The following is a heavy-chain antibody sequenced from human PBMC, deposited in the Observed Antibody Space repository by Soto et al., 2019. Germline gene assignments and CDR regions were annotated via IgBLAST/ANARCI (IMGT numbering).Heavy chain of an antibody. J-gene: IGHJ4*02. CDR2: IYYTGVT. V-gene: IGHV4-59*01. CDR1: GGTHRGYH. CDR3: ASGTLSTIAAPDS. Sequence: SVTRCRPWNVSGGTHRGYHGDWLRQPPGKTLEWIGSIYYTGVTTFNPSPKRLVTISVDKSNTHFSLKFNSLTAADPAVYYRASGTLSTIAAPDSWGQETLVTVFS. D-gene: IGHD6-13*01.